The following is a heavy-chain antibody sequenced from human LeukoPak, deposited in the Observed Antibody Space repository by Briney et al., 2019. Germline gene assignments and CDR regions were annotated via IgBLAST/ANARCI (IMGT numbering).Heavy chain of an antibody. J-gene: IGHJ3*02. CDR1: GGSFSGYY. Sequence: SETLSLTCAVYGGSFSGYYWSWIRQPPGKGLEWIGEINHSGSTNYNPSLKSRVTISVDTSKNQFSLKLSSVTAADTAVYYCARGLSMIVVDDAFDIWGQGTMVTVSS. CDR3: ARGLSMIVVDDAFDI. D-gene: IGHD3-22*01. CDR2: INHSGST. V-gene: IGHV4-34*01.